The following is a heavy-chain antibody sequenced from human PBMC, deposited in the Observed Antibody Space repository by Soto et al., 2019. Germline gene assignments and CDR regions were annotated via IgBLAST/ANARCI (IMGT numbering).Heavy chain of an antibody. CDR1: GGTISSSRCH. Sequence: SQTVSRTGALSGGTISSSRCHRGWHRQPPGKGLEWIGYIYYSGSTYYNPSLKSRVTISVDTSKNQFSLNLSSVTAADTAVYYCARHRYCSGGSCDFFDSWGLGTLVTLSS. CDR2: IYYSGST. J-gene: IGHJ4*02. CDR3: ARHRYCSGGSCDFFDS. D-gene: IGHD2-15*01. V-gene: IGHV4-39*01.